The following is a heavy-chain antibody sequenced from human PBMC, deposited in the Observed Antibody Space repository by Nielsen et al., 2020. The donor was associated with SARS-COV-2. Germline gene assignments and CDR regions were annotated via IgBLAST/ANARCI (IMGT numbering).Heavy chain of an antibody. CDR2: ISGSGGST. V-gene: IGHV3-23*01. J-gene: IGHJ6*02. Sequence: GESLKISCAASGFTFTSYAMSWVRQAPGKGLEWVSAISGSGGSTYYADSVKGRFTISRDNSKNTLYLQMNSLRSDDTAVYYCARSWDVWGQGTTVTVSS. CDR3: ARSWDV. CDR1: GFTFTSYA.